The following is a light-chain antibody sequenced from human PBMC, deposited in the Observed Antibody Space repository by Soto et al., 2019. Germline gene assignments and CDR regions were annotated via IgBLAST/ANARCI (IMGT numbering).Light chain of an antibody. V-gene: IGKV3-11*01. CDR2: DAS. CDR3: QQRGNWPWLT. J-gene: IGKJ4*01. CDR1: QTVNNY. Sequence: EIVLKQSPGTLSLSPGERATLSCRASQTVNNYLAWYQQKPGQAPRLVIYDASNRATGIPARFSGSGSGTAFTLTSSSLEPEDSAVYYCQQRGNWPWLTFGGGTRVDIK.